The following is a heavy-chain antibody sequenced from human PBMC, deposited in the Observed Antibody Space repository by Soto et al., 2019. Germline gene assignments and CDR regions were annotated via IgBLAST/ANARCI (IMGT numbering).Heavy chain of an antibody. CDR2: ISYDGSNK. J-gene: IGHJ6*02. D-gene: IGHD3-10*01. CDR3: AKDALFDYYYYGMDV. V-gene: IGHV3-30*18. CDR1: GFTFSSYG. Sequence: GGSLRLSCAASGFTFSSYGMHWVRQAPGKGLEWVAVISYDGSNKYYADSVKGRFTISRDNSKNALYLQMNSLRAEDTAVYYCAKDALFDYYYYGMDVWGQGTTVTVS.